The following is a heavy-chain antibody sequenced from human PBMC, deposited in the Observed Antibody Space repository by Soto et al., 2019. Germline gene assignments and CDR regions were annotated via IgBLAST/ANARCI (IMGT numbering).Heavy chain of an antibody. D-gene: IGHD3-22*01. CDR1: GFTFSSYG. CDR3: ARDEYYYDSSGSLYNWFDP. J-gene: IGHJ5*02. Sequence: QVQLVESGGGVVQPGRSLRLSCAASGFTFSSYGMHWVRQAPGKGLEWVAVIWYDGSNKYYADSVKGRFTISRDNSKNPLYLQMNSLRAEDTAVYYCARDEYYYDSSGSLYNWFDPWGQGTLVTVSS. V-gene: IGHV3-33*01. CDR2: IWYDGSNK.